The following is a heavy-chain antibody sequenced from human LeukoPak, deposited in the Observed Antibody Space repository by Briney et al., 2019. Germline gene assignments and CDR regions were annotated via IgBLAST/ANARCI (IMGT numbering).Heavy chain of an antibody. CDR1: GFIFTNYV. CDR2: TVSRGTT. Sequence: GGSLRLSCAASGFIFTNYVMNWVRQAPGKGLEWVSSTVSRGTTQYADSVKGRFTVSRDTSKNTLYLQMNSLRADDTAVYYCAKCSTSAYTTGWCNWIDPWGQGTLVTVSS. CDR3: AKCSTSAYTTGWCNWIDP. V-gene: IGHV3-23*01. D-gene: IGHD6-19*01. J-gene: IGHJ5*02.